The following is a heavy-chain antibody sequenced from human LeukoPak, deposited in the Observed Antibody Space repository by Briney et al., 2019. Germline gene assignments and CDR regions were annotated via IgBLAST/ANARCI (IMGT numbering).Heavy chain of an antibody. CDR3: ARLSKWGSSWYFDY. CDR1: GGSISSQY. V-gene: IGHV4-59*08. CDR2: IYYSGST. D-gene: IGHD6-13*01. Sequence: PSETLSLTCTVSGGSISSQYWSWIRQPPGKGLEWIGYIYYSGSTNYNPSLKSRVSISVDTSKNQFSLKLSSVTAADTAVYCCARLSKWGSSWYFDYWGQGTLVTVSS. J-gene: IGHJ4*02.